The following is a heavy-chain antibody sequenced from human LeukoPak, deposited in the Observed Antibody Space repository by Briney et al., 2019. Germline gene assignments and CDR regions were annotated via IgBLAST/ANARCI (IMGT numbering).Heavy chain of an antibody. J-gene: IGHJ4*02. V-gene: IGHV4-59*01. CDR3: ARVGSYYDFGY. D-gene: IGHD1-26*01. CDR2: IYYSGST. Sequence: PSETLSLTCTVSGGYISSYYWSWIRQPPGKGLEWTGYIYYSGSTNYNPSLKSRVTISVDTSKNQFSLKLSSVTAADTAVYYCARVGSYYDFGYWGQGTLVTVSS. CDR1: GGYISSYY.